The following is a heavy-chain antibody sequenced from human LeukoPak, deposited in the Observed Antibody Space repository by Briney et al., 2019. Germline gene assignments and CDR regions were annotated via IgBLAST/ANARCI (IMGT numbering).Heavy chain of an antibody. CDR3: ARQKIVGVPAAIAYMDV. D-gene: IGHD2-2*02. V-gene: IGHV4-59*08. J-gene: IGHJ6*03. Sequence: SETLSLTCTVSGVSISSYYWSWLPQPPGRGLEGGRYIYYGGRTTYNPSLKSPVTISVCTSKNQFSLQLSCVTTADPAVYFCARQKIVGVPAAIAYMDVWGKGTTVTVSS. CDR1: GVSISSYY. CDR2: IYYGGRT.